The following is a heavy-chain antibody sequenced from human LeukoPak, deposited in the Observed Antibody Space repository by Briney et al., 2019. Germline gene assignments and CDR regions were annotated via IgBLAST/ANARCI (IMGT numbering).Heavy chain of an antibody. D-gene: IGHD1-26*01. CDR1: GDTFSSHS. Sequence: ASVKVSCKASGDTFSSHSLSWVRQAPGQGLEWMGRIISVFGTTNYAQKFQGRLTISADESSRTAYMELSSLRSEDTAVYFCATEWADAFDIWGQGTMVTVSS. CDR2: IISVFGTT. V-gene: IGHV1-69*13. CDR3: ATEWADAFDI. J-gene: IGHJ3*02.